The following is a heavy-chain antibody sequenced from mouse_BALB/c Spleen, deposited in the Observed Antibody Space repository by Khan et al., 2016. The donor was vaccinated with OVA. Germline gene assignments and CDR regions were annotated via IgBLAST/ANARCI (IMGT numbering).Heavy chain of an antibody. D-gene: IGHD3-2*02. Sequence: EVKLLESGPGLVKPSQSLSLTCTVTGYSITSDYAWNWIRQFPGNKLEWMGYISYSGNTKYNPSLKSRISITRDTSKNQFFLKLNFVTIEDTATYCCARIQGGDFDYWGQGTTLTVSS. CDR2: ISYSGNT. V-gene: IGHV3-2*02. CDR3: ARIQGGDFDY. J-gene: IGHJ2*01. CDR1: GYSITSDYA.